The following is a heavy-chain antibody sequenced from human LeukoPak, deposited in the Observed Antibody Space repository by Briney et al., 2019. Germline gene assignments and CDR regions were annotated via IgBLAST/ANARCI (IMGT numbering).Heavy chain of an antibody. D-gene: IGHD6-19*01. CDR3: AKDGGGWYTSGWYYFDY. Sequence: GGSLRLSCAASGFTFNNYAMNWVRQAPGKGLEWVSAISGSGGSTYYADSVKGRFTISRDNSKNTLYLQMNSLRAEDTAVYYCAKDGGGWYTSGWYYFDYWGRGTVVTVSS. V-gene: IGHV3-23*01. CDR1: GFTFNNYA. CDR2: ISGSGGST. J-gene: IGHJ4*02.